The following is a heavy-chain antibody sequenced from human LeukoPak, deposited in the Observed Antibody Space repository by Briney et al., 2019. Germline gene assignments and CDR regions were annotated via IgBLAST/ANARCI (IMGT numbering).Heavy chain of an antibody. J-gene: IGHJ1*01. V-gene: IGHV1-18*01. CDR1: GYTFTSFG. CDR2: ISAYNGNT. CDR3: ARGILPSHCSSTSCVGDFQH. D-gene: IGHD2-2*01. Sequence: ASVKVSCKASGYTFTSFGISWVRQAPGQGLEWMGWISAYNGNTNYAQKLQGRVTMTTDTSTSAAYMELRSLRSDDTAVYYCARGILPSHCSSTSCVGDFQHWGQGTLATVSS.